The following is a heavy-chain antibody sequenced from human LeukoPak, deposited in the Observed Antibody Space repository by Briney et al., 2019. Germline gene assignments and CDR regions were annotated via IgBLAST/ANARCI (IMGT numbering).Heavy chain of an antibody. CDR3: ARHRRYYYGSGVINYFDY. Sequence: SEALSLTCTVSGGSISSGSYYWSWIRQPAGKGLEWIGRIYTSGSTNYNPSLKSRVTISVDTSKNQFSLKLSSVTAADTAVYYCARHRRYYYGSGVINYFDYWGQGTLVTVSS. J-gene: IGHJ4*02. CDR1: GGSISSGSYY. CDR2: IYTSGST. D-gene: IGHD3-10*01. V-gene: IGHV4-61*02.